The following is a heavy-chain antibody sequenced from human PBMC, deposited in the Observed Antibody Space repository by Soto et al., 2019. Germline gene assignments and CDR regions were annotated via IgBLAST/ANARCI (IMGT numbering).Heavy chain of an antibody. CDR2: IWYDGTQK. CDR1: GFTFNTYS. V-gene: IGHV3-33*01. CDR3: ARAGGTTVTGLWHFDS. D-gene: IGHD4-17*01. Sequence: QVQLEESGGGVVQLGRSQRLSCEASGFTFNTYSMHWVRQPPGKGLEWLAAIWYDGTQKYYADSVKGRFIISRDNSKKTLYLEMNSLRAEDTAVYYCARAGGTTVTGLWHFDSWGQGTLVTVSS. J-gene: IGHJ4*02.